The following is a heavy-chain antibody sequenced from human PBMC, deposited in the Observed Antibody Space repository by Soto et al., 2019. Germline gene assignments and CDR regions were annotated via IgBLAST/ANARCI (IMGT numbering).Heavy chain of an antibody. Sequence: QVQLVQSGAAVKKPGASVKVSCKASGYTFTSYGISWVRQAPGQGLEGMGWISAYNGNTNYAQKLQGRVTITTDTSTNTAYMELRSLRSDDTAVYYCARDTYHYGDYDAIYFDYWGQGTLVTVSS. CDR1: GYTFTSYG. CDR3: ARDTYHYGDYDAIYFDY. J-gene: IGHJ4*02. CDR2: ISAYNGNT. V-gene: IGHV1-18*01. D-gene: IGHD4-17*01.